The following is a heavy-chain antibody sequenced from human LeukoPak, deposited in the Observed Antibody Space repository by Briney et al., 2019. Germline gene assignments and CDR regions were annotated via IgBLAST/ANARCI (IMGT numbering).Heavy chain of an antibody. CDR1: GFTFSYYT. D-gene: IGHD3-3*01. CDR3: AKGIYDFWSGYLGYFDY. CDR2: ISGSGGST. Sequence: GGSLRLSCAASGFTFSYYTINWVRQAPGKGLEWVSAISGSGGSTYSADSVKGRFTISRDNSKNTLYLQMNSLRAEDTAVYYCAKGIYDFWSGYLGYFDYWGQGTLVTVSS. J-gene: IGHJ4*02. V-gene: IGHV3-23*01.